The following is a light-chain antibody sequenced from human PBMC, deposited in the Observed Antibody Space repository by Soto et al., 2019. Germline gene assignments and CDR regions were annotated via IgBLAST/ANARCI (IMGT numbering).Light chain of an antibody. J-gene: IGKJ5*01. Sequence: EIVLTQSPATLSLSPGERATLSCRASQSVSRYLAWYQQKPGQAPRLLIYDASNRATGIPAMFSGSGSGTDFTLPISSLEPEEFAVYYCQQRSNWPPTFGRPTGLEI. CDR3: QQRSNWPPT. CDR2: DAS. V-gene: IGKV3-11*01. CDR1: QSVSRY.